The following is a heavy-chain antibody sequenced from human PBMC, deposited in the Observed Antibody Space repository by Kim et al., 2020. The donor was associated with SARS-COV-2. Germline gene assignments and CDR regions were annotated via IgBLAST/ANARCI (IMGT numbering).Heavy chain of an antibody. Sequence: GGSLRLSCAASGFTFSSYAMHWVRQAPGKGLEWVAVISYDGSNKYYADSVKGRFTISRDNSKNTLYLQMNSLRAEDTAVYYCARSGVFDYWGQGTLVTVS. CDR3: ARSGVFDY. J-gene: IGHJ4*02. CDR1: GFTFSSYA. CDR2: ISYDGSNK. D-gene: IGHD1-26*01. V-gene: IGHV3-30*04.